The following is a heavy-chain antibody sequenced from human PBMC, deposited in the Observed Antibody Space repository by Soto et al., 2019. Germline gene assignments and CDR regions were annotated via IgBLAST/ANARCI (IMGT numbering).Heavy chain of an antibody. CDR2: ISSTSSTI. Sequence: EVQLVESGGGLVQLGGSLRLSCAASGFTFSSCSMNWVRQAPGKGLEWLSYISSTSSTIYYADSVKGRFTISRDNAKNSLYLQMNSLRDEDTAVYYCASWPDATDYWGQGTLVTVSS. J-gene: IGHJ4*02. CDR1: GFTFSSCS. CDR3: ASWPDATDY. V-gene: IGHV3-48*02.